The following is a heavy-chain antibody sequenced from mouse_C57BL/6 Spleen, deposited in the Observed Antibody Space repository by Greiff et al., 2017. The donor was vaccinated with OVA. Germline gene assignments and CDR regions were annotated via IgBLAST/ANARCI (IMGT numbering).Heavy chain of an antibody. Sequence: VQLQQSGPELVKPGDSVKISCKASGYSFTGYFMNWVMQSHGKSLEWIGRINPYNGDTFYNQKFKGKATLTVDKSSSTAHMELRSLTSEDSAVYYCARRGEVDYFDVWGTGTTVTVSS. CDR1: GYSFTGYF. V-gene: IGHV1-20*01. CDR2: INPYNGDT. CDR3: ARRGEVDYFDV. J-gene: IGHJ1*03.